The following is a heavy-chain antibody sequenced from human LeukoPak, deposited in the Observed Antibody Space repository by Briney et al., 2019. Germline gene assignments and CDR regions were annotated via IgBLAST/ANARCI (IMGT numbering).Heavy chain of an antibody. Sequence: ASVKVSCKASGYTFTSYAMHWVRQAPGQRLEWMGWINAGNGNTKYSQKFQGRVTMTRDTSTSTAYMELRSLRSDDTAVYYCARMVRGVIGLFDYWGQGTLVTVSS. CDR2: INAGNGNT. V-gene: IGHV1-3*01. CDR3: ARMVRGVIGLFDY. CDR1: GYTFTSYA. J-gene: IGHJ4*02. D-gene: IGHD3-10*01.